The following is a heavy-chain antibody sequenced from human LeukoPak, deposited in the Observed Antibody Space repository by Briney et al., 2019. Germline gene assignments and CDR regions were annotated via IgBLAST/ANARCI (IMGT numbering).Heavy chain of an antibody. J-gene: IGHJ4*02. V-gene: IGHV4-59*12. CDR1: GGSISSYY. CDR3: ARGAPSSSAVFDY. Sequence: SETLSLTCTVSGGSISSYYWSWVRQPPRKGLEWIGYIYYSGSTNYNPSLKSRVTISVDTSKNQFSLKLSSVTAADTAVYYCARGAPSSSAVFDYWGQGTLVTVSS. D-gene: IGHD6-6*01. CDR2: IYYSGST.